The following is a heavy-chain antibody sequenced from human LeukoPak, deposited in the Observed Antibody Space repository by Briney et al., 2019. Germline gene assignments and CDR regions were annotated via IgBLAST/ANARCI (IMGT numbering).Heavy chain of an antibody. CDR3: ARDPQDQVVYHFDY. CDR2: IFNDGSNK. Sequence: GGSLRLSCAASGFTFSNYAMHWVRQAPGKGLEWVAVIFNDGSNKYYADSLKGRFTIPRDNSKNTLYLQMNSLRAEDTAVYFCARDPQDQVVYHFDYWGQGTLVTVSS. J-gene: IGHJ4*02. D-gene: IGHD2-2*02. V-gene: IGHV3-30*04. CDR1: GFTFSNYA.